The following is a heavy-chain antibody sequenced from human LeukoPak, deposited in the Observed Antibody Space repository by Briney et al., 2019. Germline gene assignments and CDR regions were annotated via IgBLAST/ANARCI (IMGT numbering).Heavy chain of an antibody. Sequence: PSETLSLTCTVSGGSISSYYWSWIRQAAGKGLEWIGRIYTSGSTNYNPSLKSRVTMSVDTSKNQFSLKLSSVTAADTAVYYCARERTGVASNWFDPWGQGTLVTVSS. D-gene: IGHD3-3*01. CDR3: ARERTGVASNWFDP. CDR2: IYTSGST. CDR1: GGSISSYY. V-gene: IGHV4-4*07. J-gene: IGHJ5*02.